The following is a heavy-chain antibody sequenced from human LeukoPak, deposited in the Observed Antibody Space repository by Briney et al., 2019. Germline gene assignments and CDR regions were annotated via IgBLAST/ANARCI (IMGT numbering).Heavy chain of an antibody. CDR3: ARQFRDSSGYYSYYFDY. CDR2: IYPGDSDT. D-gene: IGHD3-22*01. Sequence: GESLKISCKGSGYSFTTYWIGRVRQMPGRGLEWMGIIYPGDSDTRYSPSFQGQVTISADKSISTAYLQWSSLKASDTAMYYCARQFRDSSGYYSYYFDYWGQGTLVTVSS. J-gene: IGHJ4*02. CDR1: GYSFTTYW. V-gene: IGHV5-51*01.